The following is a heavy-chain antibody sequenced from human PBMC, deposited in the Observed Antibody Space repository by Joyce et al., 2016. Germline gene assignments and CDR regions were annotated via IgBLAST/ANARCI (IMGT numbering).Heavy chain of an antibody. J-gene: IGHJ3*02. D-gene: IGHD3-22*01. CDR1: GYIFTTYG. Sequence: QVQLVQSGSEVKKPGASVEVSCKASGYIFTTYGISWVRQAPGQGFEWMGGISAHHGKTKYAQKFQGRVTMTIDTATSTAYMELESLRSDDTAVYYCARDIHYYNSSGYYWGAFDIWGQGTMVSVSS. V-gene: IGHV1-18*01. CDR3: ARDIHYYNSSGYYWGAFDI. CDR2: ISAHHGKT.